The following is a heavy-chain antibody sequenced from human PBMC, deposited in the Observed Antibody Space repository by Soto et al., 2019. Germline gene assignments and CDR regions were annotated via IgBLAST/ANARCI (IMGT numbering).Heavy chain of an antibody. CDR2: IYYSGST. V-gene: IGHV4-39*01. CDR3: ASQWSDFWSGYYYYYGMDV. D-gene: IGHD3-3*01. J-gene: IGHJ6*02. CDR1: GDSIRSSSYY. Sequence: SETLSLTCTVSGDSIRSSSYYWAWIRQPPGKGLEWIGSIYYSGSTYYNPSLKSRVTISVDTSKNQFSLKLSSVTAADTAVYYCASQWSDFWSGYYYYYGMDVWGQGTTVT.